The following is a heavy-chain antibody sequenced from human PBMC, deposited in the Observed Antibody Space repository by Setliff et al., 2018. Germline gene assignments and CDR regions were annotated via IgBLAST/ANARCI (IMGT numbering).Heavy chain of an antibody. Sequence: ASVKVSCKASGYTFTSYGISWVRQAPGQGLEWMGWISAYNGNTNYAQKLQGRVTMTTDTSTSTAYMELNSLKTEDTAVYYCTTSPISSGWHSNFDYNMDVWGQGTTVTVSS. J-gene: IGHJ6*02. CDR2: ISAYNGNT. V-gene: IGHV1-18*01. CDR1: GYTFTSYG. CDR3: TTSPISSGWHSNFDYNMDV. D-gene: IGHD6-19*01.